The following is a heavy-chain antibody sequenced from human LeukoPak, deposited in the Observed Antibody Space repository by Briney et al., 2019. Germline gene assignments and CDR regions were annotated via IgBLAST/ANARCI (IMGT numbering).Heavy chain of an antibody. J-gene: IGHJ4*02. CDR2: IYYSGST. CDR3: AGTDSGSAIDY. D-gene: IGHD1-26*01. CDR1: GGSISSYY. Sequence: SETLSLTCTVSGGSISSYYWSWIRQPPGRGLEWIGYIYYSGSTNYNPSLKSRVTISVNSSKNQFSLMLSSVTAADTAVYYCAGTDSGSAIDYWGLGTLVTVSA. V-gene: IGHV4-59*01.